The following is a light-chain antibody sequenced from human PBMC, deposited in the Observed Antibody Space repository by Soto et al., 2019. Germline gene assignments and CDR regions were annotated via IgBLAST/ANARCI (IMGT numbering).Light chain of an antibody. Sequence: EIVLTQSPGTLSLSPGERATLSCRASQSVSSSYLAWYQQKPGKAPRLLIYGASSRGTGIPDRFSGSGSGTDLNLVIIRLAPEDFSGYYCQQYGSSPWRFGQGTKVEIK. CDR3: QQYGSSPWR. J-gene: IGKJ1*01. CDR2: GAS. V-gene: IGKV3-20*01. CDR1: QSVSSSY.